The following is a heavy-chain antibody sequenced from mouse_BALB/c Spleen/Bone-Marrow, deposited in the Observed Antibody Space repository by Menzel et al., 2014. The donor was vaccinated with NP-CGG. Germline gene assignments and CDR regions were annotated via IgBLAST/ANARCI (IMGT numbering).Heavy chain of an antibody. D-gene: IGHD1-1*01. CDR3: ARLYYYGSLDY. CDR1: GYSITSDYA. CDR2: ISYSGST. J-gene: IGHJ4*01. V-gene: IGHV3-2*02. Sequence: EVKLVESGPGLVKPSQSLSLTCTVTGYSITSDYAWNWIRQFPGNKLEWMGYISYSGSTSYNPSLKSRISITRDTSKNQFFLQLNSVTTEDTATYYCARLYYYGSLDYWGQGTSVTVSS.